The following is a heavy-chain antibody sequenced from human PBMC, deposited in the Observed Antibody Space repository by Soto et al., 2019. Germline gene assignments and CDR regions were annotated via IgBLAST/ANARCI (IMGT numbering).Heavy chain of an antibody. Sequence: SETLSLTCTVSGGSISSYYWSWIRQPPGKGLEWIGYIYYSGSTNYNPSLKSRVTISVDTSKNQFSLKLSSVTAADTAVYYCAREGTLYGSYYFDDWGQGTPVTVSS. J-gene: IGHJ4*02. V-gene: IGHV4-59*01. CDR2: IYYSGST. CDR1: GGSISSYY. D-gene: IGHD3-10*01. CDR3: AREGTLYGSYYFDD.